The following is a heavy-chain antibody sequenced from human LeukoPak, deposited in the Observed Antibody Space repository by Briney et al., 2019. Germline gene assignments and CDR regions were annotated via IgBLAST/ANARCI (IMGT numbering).Heavy chain of an antibody. CDR2: ISSSSSYI. J-gene: IGHJ4*02. CDR3: ARNQRTVTTSSFRY. D-gene: IGHD4-17*01. CDR1: GFTFSSYS. V-gene: IGHV3-21*01. Sequence: GGSLRLSCAASGFTFSSYSMNWVRQAPGKGLEWVSSISSSSSYIYYADSVKGRFTISRDNAKNSLYLQRNSLRAEDTAVYYCARNQRTVTTSSFRYWGQGTLVTVSS.